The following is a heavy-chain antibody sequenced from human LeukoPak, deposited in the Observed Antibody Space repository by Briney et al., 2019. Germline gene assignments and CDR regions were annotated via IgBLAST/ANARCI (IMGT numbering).Heavy chain of an antibody. J-gene: IGHJ4*02. D-gene: IGHD5-24*01. V-gene: IGHV3-74*01. CDR2: INSDGGST. CDR1: GFTFSSYW. Sequence: GRSLRLSCAASGFTFSSYWMHWVRQAPGKGLVWVSRINSDGGSTSYADSVKGRFTISRDNAKNTLYLQMNSLRAEDTAVYYCARRIQGMAPYYFDYWGQGTLVTVSS. CDR3: ARRIQGMAPYYFDY.